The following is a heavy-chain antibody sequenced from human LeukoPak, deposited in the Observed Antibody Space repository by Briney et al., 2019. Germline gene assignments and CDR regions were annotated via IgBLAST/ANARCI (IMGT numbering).Heavy chain of an antibody. CDR3: ARGIVLMVYATYYFDY. J-gene: IGHJ4*02. Sequence: PSETLSLTCVVYGGSFSGYYWSWIRQPPGKGLEWIGEINHSGSTNYNPSLKSRVTISVDTSKNQFSLKLSSVTAADTAVYYCARGIVLMVYATYYFDYWGQGTLVTVSS. CDR1: GGSFSGYY. V-gene: IGHV4-34*01. D-gene: IGHD2-8*01. CDR2: INHSGST.